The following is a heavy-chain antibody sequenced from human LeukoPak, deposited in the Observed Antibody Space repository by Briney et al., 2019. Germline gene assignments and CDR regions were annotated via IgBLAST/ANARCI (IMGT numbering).Heavy chain of an antibody. D-gene: IGHD1-26*01. V-gene: IGHV4-34*01. CDR1: GGSFSGYY. J-gene: IGHJ4*02. CDR2: INHSGST. Sequence: SETLSLTCAAYGGSFSGYYWSWIRQPPGKGLEWIGEINHSGSTNYNPSLKSRVTISVDTSKNQFSLKLSSVTAADTAVYYCARGGVGATTIDYWGQGTLVTVSS. CDR3: ARGGVGATTIDY.